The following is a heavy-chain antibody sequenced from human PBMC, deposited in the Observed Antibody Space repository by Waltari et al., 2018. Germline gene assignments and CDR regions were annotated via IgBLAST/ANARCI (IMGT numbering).Heavy chain of an antibody. D-gene: IGHD6-13*01. Sequence: QVQLVQSGAEVKKPGASVKVSCKASGYTFTSYDINWVRQATGHGLEWMGWMNPTSGTTGYAQKFQGRFTITRNTSISTAYMELSSLRSEDTAVYYCARVYFWGIAAAGGFDPWGQGTLVTVSS. V-gene: IGHV1-8*03. J-gene: IGHJ5*02. CDR2: MNPTSGTT. CDR1: GYTFTSYD. CDR3: ARVYFWGIAAAGGFDP.